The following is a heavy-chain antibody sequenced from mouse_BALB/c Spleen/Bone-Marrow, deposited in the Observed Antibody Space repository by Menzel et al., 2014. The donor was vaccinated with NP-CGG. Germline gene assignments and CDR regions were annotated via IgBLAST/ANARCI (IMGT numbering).Heavy chain of an antibody. V-gene: IGHV1-82*01. D-gene: IGHD2-1*01. J-gene: IGHJ2*01. CDR1: GYAFSSSW. CDR2: IYPGDGDI. Sequence: VQLVESGPELVKPGASVKISCKASGYAFSSSWMNWVKQRPGQGLEWIGRIYPGDGDINYNGNFKGKATLTADKSSSAAYMQLSGLTSVDSAVYFCVRGGNYRFGYWGQGTTLTVSS. CDR3: VRGGNYRFGY.